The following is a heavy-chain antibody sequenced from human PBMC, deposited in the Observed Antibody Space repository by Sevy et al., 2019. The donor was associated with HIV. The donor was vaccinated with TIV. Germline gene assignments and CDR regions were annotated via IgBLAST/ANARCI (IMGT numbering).Heavy chain of an antibody. Sequence: GSLRLSCAVSGFTFRSYAMSWVRQAPGKGLEWVSTISGSGGSTYYADSVKGRFTISRDNFKNTLYLQINSLRADDTAVYYCAKETTAGYYWGQGTLVTVSS. J-gene: IGHJ4*02. CDR1: GFTFRSYA. CDR3: AKETTAGYY. V-gene: IGHV3-23*01. D-gene: IGHD6-13*01. CDR2: ISGSGGST.